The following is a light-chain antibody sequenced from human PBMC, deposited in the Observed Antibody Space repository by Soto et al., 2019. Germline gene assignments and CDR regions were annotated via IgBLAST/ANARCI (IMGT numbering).Light chain of an antibody. J-gene: IGLJ1*01. CDR1: SSDVGGYNY. CDR2: DVN. V-gene: IGLV2-14*01. Sequence: SALTQPASVSGSPGQSITISCTGTSSDVGGYNYVSWYQQYPGEAPKLILYDVNSRPSGVSNRFSGSKSGNTASLTISGLQAVDEADYYCSSYTSTWVFGTGTKLTVL. CDR3: SSYTSTWV.